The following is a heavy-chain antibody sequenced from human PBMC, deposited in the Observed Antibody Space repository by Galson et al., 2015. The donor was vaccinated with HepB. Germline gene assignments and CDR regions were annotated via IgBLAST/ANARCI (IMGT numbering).Heavy chain of an antibody. V-gene: IGHV3-23*01. CDR2: IKQDGGTT. Sequence: SLRLSCAASGFTFSSYWMSWVRQAPGKGLEWVADIKQDGGTTYYADSARGRFTISRDNSKNTLYLQMNSLRAEDTAIYYRAKDLRRWALDFWGQGTLVTVSS. CDR3: AKDLRRWALDF. J-gene: IGHJ4*02. CDR1: GFTFSSYW. D-gene: IGHD6-13*01.